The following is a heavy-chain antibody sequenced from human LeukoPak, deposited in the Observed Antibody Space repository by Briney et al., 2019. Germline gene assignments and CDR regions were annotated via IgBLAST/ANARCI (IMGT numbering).Heavy chain of an antibody. V-gene: IGHV1-3*01. D-gene: IGHD2-15*01. J-gene: IGHJ6*02. CDR3: AVGYCSGGSCYSRTYYYYGMDV. CDR2: VNAGNGNT. CDR1: GYTFTSYT. Sequence: ASVKVSCKASGYTFTSYTMHWVRQAPGQRLEWMGWVNAGNGNTKYSQKFQGRVTITRDTSASTAYMELSSLRSEDTAVYYCAVGYCSGGSCYSRTYYYYGMDVWGQGTTVTVSS.